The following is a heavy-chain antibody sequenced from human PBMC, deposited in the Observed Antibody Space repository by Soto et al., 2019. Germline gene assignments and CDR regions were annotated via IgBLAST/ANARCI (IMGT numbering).Heavy chain of an antibody. V-gene: IGHV3-9*01. D-gene: IGHD1-26*01. CDR3: ANSGSYPTYFDY. J-gene: IGHJ4*02. Sequence: EVQLVESGGGLVQPGRSLRLSCAASGFTFDDYAMHWVRQAPGKGLEWVSGISWNSGTIGYADSVKGRFTISRDNAKNSLYLHMNSLRAEDTALYYCANSGSYPTYFDYWGQGTLVTVSS. CDR1: GFTFDDYA. CDR2: ISWNSGTI.